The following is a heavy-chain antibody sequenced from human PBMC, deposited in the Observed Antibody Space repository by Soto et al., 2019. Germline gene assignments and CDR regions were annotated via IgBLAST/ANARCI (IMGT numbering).Heavy chain of an antibody. D-gene: IGHD3-16*01. CDR3: ARGGVVVFRPDSSSMVGTWFDP. J-gene: IGHJ5*02. V-gene: IGHV1-18*01. CDR1: GYSFSNSG. CDR2: MSGYTGKG. Sequence: QVQLVQSGAEVKKPGASVNVSCKTSGYSFSNSGINWVRQAPGQGGVWLGWMSGYTGKGLYAREFQGRHTMTTETSASTAYMEMRSLKSDDTTISFSARGGVVVFRPDSSSMVGTWFDPWGQGTLVTVSS.